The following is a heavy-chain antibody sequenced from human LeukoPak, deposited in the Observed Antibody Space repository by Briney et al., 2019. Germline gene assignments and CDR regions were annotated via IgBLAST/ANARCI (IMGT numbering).Heavy chain of an antibody. CDR1: GFTVSSNY. J-gene: IGHJ4*02. V-gene: IGHV3-66*01. CDR2: ISSGGTT. CDR3: ARAWSDYFDN. Sequence: GGSLRPSCAASGFTVSSNYMSWVRQAPGKGLEWVSIISSGGTTYYADSVKGRFTISRDNSRNTVHLQLNSLRAEDTGLYYCARAWSDYFDNWGQGTLVTVSS.